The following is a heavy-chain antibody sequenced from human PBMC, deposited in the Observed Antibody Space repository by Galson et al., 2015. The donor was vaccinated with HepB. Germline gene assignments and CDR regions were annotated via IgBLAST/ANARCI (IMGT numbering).Heavy chain of an antibody. CDR2: ISGTGSTK. V-gene: IGHV3-48*01. Sequence: SLRLSCAASGFTFSSFSMHWVRQAPGKGLEWVSYISGTGSTKYYADSVKGRFTISRDNAKNSLYLQMNSLRAEDTAVYYCAREEDWGQGTLVTVSS. CDR1: GFTFSSFS. J-gene: IGHJ4*02. CDR3: AREED.